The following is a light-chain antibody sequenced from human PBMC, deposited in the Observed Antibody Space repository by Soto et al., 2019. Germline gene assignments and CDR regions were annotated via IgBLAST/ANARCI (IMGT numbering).Light chain of an antibody. CDR2: AS. CDR3: QHYGTSAL. V-gene: IGKV3-20*01. Sequence: EIVLTQSPGTLSLSPGERATLSCRASQSVSDSYLAWYQQKPGQAPRLLIYASSRATGIPDRFSGSGSGTAFTLTISSLEPDDFAVYYCQHYGTSALFGPGTKVHIK. CDR1: QSVSDSY. J-gene: IGKJ3*01.